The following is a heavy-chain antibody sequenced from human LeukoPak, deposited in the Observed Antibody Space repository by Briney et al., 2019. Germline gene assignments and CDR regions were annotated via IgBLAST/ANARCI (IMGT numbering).Heavy chain of an antibody. CDR2: IYYSGST. Sequence: SETLSLTCTVSGGSISSSSYYWGWIRQPPGKGLEWIGSIYYSGSTYYNPSLKSRVTISVDTSKNQFSLKLSSVTAADTAVYYCATVGFWSGYQYWGQGTLVTVSS. CDR3: ATVGFWSGYQY. J-gene: IGHJ4*02. D-gene: IGHD3-3*01. V-gene: IGHV4-39*01. CDR1: GGSISSSSYY.